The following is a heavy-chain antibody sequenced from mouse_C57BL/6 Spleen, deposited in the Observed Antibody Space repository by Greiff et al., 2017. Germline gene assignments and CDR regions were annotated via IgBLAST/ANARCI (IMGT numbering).Heavy chain of an antibody. V-gene: IGHV1-54*01. Sequence: QVQLQQSGAELVRPGTSVKVSCKASGYAFTNYLIEWVKQRPGQGLEWIGVINPGSGGPNYNEKFKGKATLTADKSSSTAYMQLSSLTSEDAAVYFCARSENYFDYWGQGTTLTVSS. CDR2: INPGSGGP. CDR3: ARSENYFDY. J-gene: IGHJ2*01. CDR1: GYAFTNYL.